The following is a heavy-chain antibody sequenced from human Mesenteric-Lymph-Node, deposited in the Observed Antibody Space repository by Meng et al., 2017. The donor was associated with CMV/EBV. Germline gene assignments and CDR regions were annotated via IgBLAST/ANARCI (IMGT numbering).Heavy chain of an antibody. J-gene: IGHJ6*02. D-gene: IGHD2-2*02. CDR1: GGSISSSSYY. CDR2: IYYSGST. CDR3: ARDGYDDRKPAAIRTPGYYYYGMDV. Sequence: GSLRLSCTVSGGSISSSSYYWGWLRQTPGKGLEWIGSIYYSGSTYYNPSLKSRVTISVDTSKNQFSLKLSSVTAADTAVYYCARDGYDDRKPAAIRTPGYYYYGMDVWGQGTTVTVSS. V-gene: IGHV4-39*07.